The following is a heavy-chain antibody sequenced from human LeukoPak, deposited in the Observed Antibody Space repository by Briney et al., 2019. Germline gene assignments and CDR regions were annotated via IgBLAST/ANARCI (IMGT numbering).Heavy chain of an antibody. Sequence: SETLSLTRTVSGGSISSYYWSWIRQPPGKGLEWIGYIYYSGSTNYNPSLKSRVTISVDTSKNQFSLKLSSVTAADTAVYYCARRSSVMKGAFDIWDQGTMVTVSS. D-gene: IGHD3-22*01. CDR3: ARRSSVMKGAFDI. J-gene: IGHJ3*02. V-gene: IGHV4-59*08. CDR2: IYYSGST. CDR1: GGSISSYY.